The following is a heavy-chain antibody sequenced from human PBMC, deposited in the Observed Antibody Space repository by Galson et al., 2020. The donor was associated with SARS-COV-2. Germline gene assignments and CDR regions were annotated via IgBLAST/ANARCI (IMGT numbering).Heavy chain of an antibody. J-gene: IGHJ4*02. V-gene: IGHV6-1*01. CDR3: ARDSEGACAIGMWFTLTFDY. CDR1: GDSVSSNSAA. Sequence: SQTLSLTCAISGDSVSSNSAAWNWIRQSPSRGLEWLGRTYYRSKWYNDYAVSVKSRITINPDTSKNQFSLQLNSVTPEDTAVYYCARDSEGACAIGMWFTLTFDYWGQGTLVTVSS. D-gene: IGHD1-26*01. CDR2: TYYRSKWYN.